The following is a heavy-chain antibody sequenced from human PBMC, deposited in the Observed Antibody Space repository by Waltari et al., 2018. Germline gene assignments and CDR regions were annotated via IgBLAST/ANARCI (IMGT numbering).Heavy chain of an antibody. CDR1: GYSISSGYY. J-gene: IGHJ5*02. CDR2: IYHRGAT. Sequence: QVQLQESGPGLVKPSETLSLTCAVSGYSISSGYYWGWIRQPPGKGLEWIGSIYHRGATYYNPSLKSRVTISVDTSKNQFSLKLSSVTAADTAVYYCARQGSSGWYEDWFDPWGQGTLVTVSS. CDR3: ARQGSSGWYEDWFDP. D-gene: IGHD6-19*01. V-gene: IGHV4-38-2*01.